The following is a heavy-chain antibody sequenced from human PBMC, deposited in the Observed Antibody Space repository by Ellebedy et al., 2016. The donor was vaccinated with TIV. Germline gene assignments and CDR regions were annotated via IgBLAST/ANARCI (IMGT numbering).Heavy chain of an antibody. D-gene: IGHD3-9*01. J-gene: IGHJ4*02. Sequence: GESLKISCAASGFDFSNYHMDWVRQLPGKELVWVARINSDGSTTQYADSVKGRFTVSRDNARITMYLQMNSLRVEDTALYYCTKYFNDYDLVAGDVRDCWGQGTLVTVSS. CDR2: INSDGSTT. CDR1: GFDFSNYH. CDR3: TKYFNDYDLVAGDVRDC. V-gene: IGHV3-74*03.